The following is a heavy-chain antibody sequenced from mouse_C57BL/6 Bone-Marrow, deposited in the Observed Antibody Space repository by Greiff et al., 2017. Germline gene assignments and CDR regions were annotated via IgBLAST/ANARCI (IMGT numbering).Heavy chain of an antibody. J-gene: IGHJ1*03. CDR3: ASPSRYFDV. V-gene: IGHV1-7*01. CDR1: GYTFTSYW. Sequence: QVQLQQSGAELAKPGASVKMSCKASGYTFTSYWMNWVKQRPGQGLEWIGYINPSSGYTKYNQKFKDKATLTADKSSSTAYMQLGSLTYEDSAVYYCASPSRYFDVWGTGTTVTVSS. CDR2: INPSSGYT.